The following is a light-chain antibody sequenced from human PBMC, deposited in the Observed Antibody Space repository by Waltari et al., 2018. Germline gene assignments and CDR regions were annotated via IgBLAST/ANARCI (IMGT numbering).Light chain of an antibody. CDR2: AAS. V-gene: IGKV3-15*01. CDR3: QQYNSWVT. CDR1: QSISSN. J-gene: IGKJ4*01. Sequence: EIVMTQSPATLSVSPGERATLSCRASQSISSNLAWYQQKPGQAPRLLIYAASTRATGIPARFSGSGSGTEFTLTISSLLSEDFVLYYCQQYNSWVTFGGGTKVEIK.